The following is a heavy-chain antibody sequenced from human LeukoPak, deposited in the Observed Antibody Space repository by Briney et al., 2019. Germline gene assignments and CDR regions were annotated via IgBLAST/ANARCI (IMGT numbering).Heavy chain of an antibody. CDR3: ARGPLYCSSTSCRDSFDI. D-gene: IGHD2-2*01. J-gene: IGHJ3*02. V-gene: IGHV4-34*01. CDR2: INQSGST. CDR1: AGSVGVYY. Sequence: SQTLSLTCTVYAGSVGVYYWSWIRQPPRKGLEWIGEINQSGSTKYNPSLKSRVTISEDTSKNQFSLKLSSVTAADTAVYYCARGPLYCSSTSCRDSFDIWGQGTMVTVSS.